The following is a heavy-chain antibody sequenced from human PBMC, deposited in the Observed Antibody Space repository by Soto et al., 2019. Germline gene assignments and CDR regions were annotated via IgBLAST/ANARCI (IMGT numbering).Heavy chain of an antibody. CDR3: ARGRIVVVPAARRGWFDP. V-gene: IGHV4-34*01. CDR2: INHSGST. D-gene: IGHD2-2*01. Sequence: SETLSLTCAVYGGSFSGYYWSWIRQPPGKGLEWIGEINHSGSTNYNPSLKSRVTISVDTSKNQFSLKLSSVTAADTAVYYCARGRIVVVPAARRGWFDPWGQGTLVTVSS. CDR1: GGSFSGYY. J-gene: IGHJ5*02.